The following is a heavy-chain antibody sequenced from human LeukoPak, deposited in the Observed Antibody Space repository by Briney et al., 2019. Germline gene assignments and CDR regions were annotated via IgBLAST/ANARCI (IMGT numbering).Heavy chain of an antibody. CDR1: GFSLTTSGVS. V-gene: IGHV2-5*02. J-gene: IGHJ6*04. CDR3: AHSGGVLSGMDV. D-gene: IGHD3-10*01. CDR2: IYWDDDK. Sequence: SGPTLVKPTQTLTLTCTFSGFSLTTSGVSLVWIRQSPGKALEWLAIIYWDDDKRYSPSLETRLTITKVPSKNQVVLTMTNMDPVDTATYYCAHSGGVLSGMDVWGKGTTVTVSS.